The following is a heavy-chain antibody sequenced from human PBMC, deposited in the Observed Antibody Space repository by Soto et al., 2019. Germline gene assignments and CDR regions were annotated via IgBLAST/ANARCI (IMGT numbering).Heavy chain of an antibody. CDR1: GYTFTHYY. Sequence: QVQLVQSGAEVKKPGASVKLSCRTSGYTFTHYYIHWVRQATGQGLEWLAIINPASGSTNYAQDFQGRVTLTMDTSTTTVYMELSGLRAEETAIFYCARDLAAGDYWGQGTLVTVSS. D-gene: IGHD6-13*01. J-gene: IGHJ4*02. CDR2: INPASGST. V-gene: IGHV1-46*01. CDR3: ARDLAAGDY.